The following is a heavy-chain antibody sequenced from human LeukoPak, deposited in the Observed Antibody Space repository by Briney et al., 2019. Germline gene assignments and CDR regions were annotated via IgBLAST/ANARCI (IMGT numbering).Heavy chain of an antibody. V-gene: IGHV1-46*01. Sequence: DSVTVSCKASGHTFTSYYMHWVRQPPGQGLEWMGIINPSGGSTSYAQKFPGRATMTTDTSTRTVYMELSSLRSEDTAVYYCARVTMVRGVIPFYYFDYWGQGTLVTVSS. CDR2: INPSGGST. J-gene: IGHJ4*02. CDR1: GHTFTSYY. D-gene: IGHD3-10*01. CDR3: ARVTMVRGVIPFYYFDY.